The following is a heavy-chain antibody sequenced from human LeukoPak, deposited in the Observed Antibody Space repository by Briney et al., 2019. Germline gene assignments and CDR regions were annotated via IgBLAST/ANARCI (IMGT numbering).Heavy chain of an antibody. V-gene: IGHV4-39*01. D-gene: IGHD2-2*02. CDR3: ARQVVPAAIGEY. CDR2: IYYSGST. J-gene: IGHJ4*02. Sequence: PSETLSLTCTVSGGSISSSSYYWGWIRQPPGKGLEWIGSIYYSGSTYYNPSLKSRVTISVDTSKNQFSLKQSSVTAADTAVYYCARQVVPAAIGEYWGQGTLVTVSS. CDR1: GGSISSSSYY.